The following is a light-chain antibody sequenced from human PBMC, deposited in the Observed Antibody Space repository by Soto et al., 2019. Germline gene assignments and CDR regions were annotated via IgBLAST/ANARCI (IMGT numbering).Light chain of an antibody. CDR3: CSYAGSYRV. Sequence: QCVLTQPRSVSGSPGQSVTISCTGTSSDVGGYNYVSWYQQHPGKAPKLMIYDVSKRPSGVPDRFSGSKSGNTASLTISGLQAEDEADYYCCSYAGSYRVFGTGTKVT. CDR1: SSDVGGYNY. CDR2: DVS. V-gene: IGLV2-11*01. J-gene: IGLJ1*01.